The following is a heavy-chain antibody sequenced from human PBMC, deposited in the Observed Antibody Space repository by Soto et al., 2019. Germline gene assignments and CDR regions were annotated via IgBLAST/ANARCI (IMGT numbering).Heavy chain of an antibody. Sequence: SVKVSCKSCGCRFSSYAIRWVRQAPGQGLEWMGGIIPIFGTANYAQKFQGRVTITADESTSTAYMELSSLRSEDTAVYYCARVFYGSGPPYYGMDVWGQGTTVTVSS. V-gene: IGHV1-69*13. J-gene: IGHJ6*02. D-gene: IGHD3-10*01. CDR1: GCRFSSYA. CDR3: ARVFYGSGPPYYGMDV. CDR2: IIPIFGTA.